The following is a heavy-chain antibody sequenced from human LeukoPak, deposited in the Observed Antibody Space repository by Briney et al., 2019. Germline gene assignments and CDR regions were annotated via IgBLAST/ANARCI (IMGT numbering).Heavy chain of an antibody. CDR3: ARRQRYCSSTSCYGDYYYYYMDV. D-gene: IGHD2-2*01. J-gene: IGHJ6*03. CDR2: IYYSGST. CDR1: GGSISSYY. V-gene: IGHV4-59*01. Sequence: SETLSLTCTVSGGSISSYYWSWIRQPPGKGLEWIGYIYYSGSTNYNPSLKSRVTISVDTSKNQFSLKLSSVTAADTAVYYCARRQRYCSSTSCYGDYYYYYMDVWGKGTTVTVSS.